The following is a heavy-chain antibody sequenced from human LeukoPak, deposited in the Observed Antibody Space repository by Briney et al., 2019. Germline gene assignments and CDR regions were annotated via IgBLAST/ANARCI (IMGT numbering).Heavy chain of an antibody. J-gene: IGHJ4*02. CDR1: GGSFSDYY. D-gene: IGHD3-10*01. CDR2: INHSGST. Sequence: PSETLSLTCAVYGGSFSDYYWSWSRQPPGKGLEWIGEINHSGSTNYNPSLKSRVTISVDTSKNQFSLKLSSVTAADTAVYYCARGPDYYGSGSLPQNFDYWGQGTLVTVSS. V-gene: IGHV4-34*01. CDR3: ARGPDYYGSGSLPQNFDY.